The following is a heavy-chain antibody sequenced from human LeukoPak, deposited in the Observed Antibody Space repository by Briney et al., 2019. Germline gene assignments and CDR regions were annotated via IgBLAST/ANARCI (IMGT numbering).Heavy chain of an antibody. D-gene: IGHD2-15*01. CDR3: ARGYCSGGTCYLVENWFDP. Sequence: ASVKVSCKASGYTFTGYYMYWVRQAPGQGLEWMGHINPNSGGTDYAQNFQGRVTMTRDTSISTAYMELSRLRSDDTAVYYCARGYCSGGTCYLVENWFDPWGQGTLVTVSS. J-gene: IGHJ5*02. CDR2: INPNSGGT. CDR1: GYTFTGYY. V-gene: IGHV1-2*06.